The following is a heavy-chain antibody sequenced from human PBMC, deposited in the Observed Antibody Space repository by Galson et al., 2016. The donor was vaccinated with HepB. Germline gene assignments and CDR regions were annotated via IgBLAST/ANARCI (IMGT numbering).Heavy chain of an antibody. D-gene: IGHD1-26*01. CDR1: GGSISSYY. CDR3: AKASIVGATTVRWFDP. CDR2: IYNSGST. J-gene: IGHJ5*02. V-gene: IGHV4-59*01. Sequence: TLSLTCTVSGGSISSYYWSWIRLPPGKGLEWIGYIYNSGSTKYNTSLKSRVTISVDKSKNQFSLKLSSVTAADTAVYYCAKASIVGATTVRWFDPWGQGTLVTVSS.